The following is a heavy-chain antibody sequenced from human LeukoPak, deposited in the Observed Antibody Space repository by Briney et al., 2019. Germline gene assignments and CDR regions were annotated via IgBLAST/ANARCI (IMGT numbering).Heavy chain of an antibody. CDR3: ARGARGVSAANTGAQNWFDP. CDR2: IYYSGST. CDR1: GGSIRSGGYY. D-gene: IGHD2-2*01. J-gene: IGHJ5*02. V-gene: IGHV4-31*03. Sequence: SQTLSLTCTVSGGSIRSGGYYWSWIRQHPGKGLEWIGYIYYSGSTYYNPSLKSRLTISLDTSKNQFSLTLNSVTAADTAVYYCARGARGVSAANTGAQNWFDPWGQGTLVTVYS.